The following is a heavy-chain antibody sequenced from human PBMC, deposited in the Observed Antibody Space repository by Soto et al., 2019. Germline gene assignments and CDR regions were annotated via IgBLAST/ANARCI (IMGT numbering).Heavy chain of an antibody. CDR2: IYYSGST. CDR1: GGSISSSSYY. J-gene: IGHJ4*02. CDR3: ARHLFYYYGSGSLSVFDY. D-gene: IGHD3-10*01. V-gene: IGHV4-39*01. Sequence: SETLSLTCSVSGGSISSSSYYWGWIRQPPGKGLEWIGSIYYSGSTYYNPSLKSRVTISVDTSKNQFSLKLSSVTAADTAVYYCARHLFYYYGSGSLSVFDYWGQGTLVTVPQ.